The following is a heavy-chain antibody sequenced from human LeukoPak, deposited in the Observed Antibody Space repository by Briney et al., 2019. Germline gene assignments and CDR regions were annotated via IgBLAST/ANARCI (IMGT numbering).Heavy chain of an antibody. J-gene: IGHJ6*02. CDR2: IYYSGST. CDR1: GGSISKYY. V-gene: IGHV4-59*01. Sequence: PSETLSLTCTVSGGSISKYYWSWIRQPPGKGLEWLGYIYYSGSTNYNPSLKSRVTISIDTSNNQFSLKLSSVTAADTAVYYCARVAVAGTRLYGLDVWGQGTTVTVSS. D-gene: IGHD6-19*01. CDR3: ARVAVAGTRLYGLDV.